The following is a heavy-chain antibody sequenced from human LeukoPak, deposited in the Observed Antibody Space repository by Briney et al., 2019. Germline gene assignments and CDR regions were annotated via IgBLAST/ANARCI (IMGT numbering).Heavy chain of an antibody. D-gene: IGHD3-10*01. CDR2: INHSGST. CDR3: ARARITMVRGVIITFDY. CDR1: GGSFSGYY. J-gene: IGHJ4*02. V-gene: IGHV4-34*01. Sequence: SETLSLTCAVYGGSFSGYYWSWIRQPPGKGLEWIGEINHSGSTNYNPSLKSRVTISVDTSKNQFSLKLSSATAADTAVYYCARARITMVRGVIITFDYWGQGTLVTVSS.